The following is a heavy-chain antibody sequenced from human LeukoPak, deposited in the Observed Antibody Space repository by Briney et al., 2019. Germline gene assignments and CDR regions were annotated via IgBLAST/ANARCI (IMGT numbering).Heavy chain of an antibody. CDR3: ARDPTQYLRYGHFDY. D-gene: IGHD5/OR15-5a*01. CDR2: IKQDGSEK. Sequence: PGGSLRPSCAVSGFSFSNYWMSWFRQAPGKGLEWLANIKQDGSEKLYVASVKGRFTISRDNAKNSLYLQMNSLSDEDTAVYYCARDPTQYLRYGHFDYWGQGTLVTVSS. CDR1: GFSFSNYW. V-gene: IGHV3-7*01. J-gene: IGHJ4*02.